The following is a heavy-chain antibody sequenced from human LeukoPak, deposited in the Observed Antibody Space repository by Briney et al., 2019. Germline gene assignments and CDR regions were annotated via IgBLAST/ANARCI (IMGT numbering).Heavy chain of an antibody. CDR2: INPSSSYI. V-gene: IGHV3-21*01. J-gene: IGHJ4*02. D-gene: IGHD1-1*01. Sequence: GGSLRLSCAASGFTFSTYTMNWVRQAPGKGLEWVSSINPSSSYIYYADSVKGRFTISRDNAKNSLYLQMNSLRAEDTAVYYCARFVEGRTYYFDCWGQGTLVTVSS. CDR3: ARFVEGRTYYFDC. CDR1: GFTFSTYT.